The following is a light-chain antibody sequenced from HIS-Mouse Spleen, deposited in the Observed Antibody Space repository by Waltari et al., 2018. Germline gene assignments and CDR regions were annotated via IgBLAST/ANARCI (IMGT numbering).Light chain of an antibody. Sequence: QSVLTQPPSASGTPGQRVTISCSGSSSNIGRNTVNWYQQLPGTAPKLLIYSNNQRPSGVPDRFSGSKSGTSASLAISGLQSEDEADYYCAAWDDSLNGPAFGGGTKLTVL. CDR1: SSNIGRNT. V-gene: IGLV1-44*01. CDR3: AAWDDSLNGPA. J-gene: IGLJ3*02. CDR2: SNN.